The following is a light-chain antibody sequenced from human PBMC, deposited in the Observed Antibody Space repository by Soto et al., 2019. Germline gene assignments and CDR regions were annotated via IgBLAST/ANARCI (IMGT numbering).Light chain of an antibody. CDR1: SSDVGGYNY. J-gene: IGLJ1*01. V-gene: IGLV2-14*01. Sequence: QSVLAQPASVSVSPGQSITMSCTGTSSDVGGYNYVSWYQQHPGKAPKLMIYEVSNRPSGVSNRFSGSKPGNTASLTISGLQAEDEADYYCSSYTSSSTPFVFGTGTKVTVL. CDR3: SSYTSSSTPFV. CDR2: EVS.